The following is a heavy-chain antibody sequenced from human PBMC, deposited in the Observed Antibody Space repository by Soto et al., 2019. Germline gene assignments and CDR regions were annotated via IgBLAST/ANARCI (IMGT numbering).Heavy chain of an antibody. CDR1: GGSFSGYY. V-gene: IGHV4-34*01. J-gene: IGHJ5*02. Sequence: PSETLSLTCAVYGGSFSGYYWSWIRQPPGKGLEWIGEINHSGSTNYNPSLKSRVTISVDTSKNQFSLKLSSVTAADTAVYYCARALDSSSPSSNWFDPWGQGTLVTVSS. CDR3: ARALDSSSPSSNWFDP. D-gene: IGHD6-6*01. CDR2: INHSGST.